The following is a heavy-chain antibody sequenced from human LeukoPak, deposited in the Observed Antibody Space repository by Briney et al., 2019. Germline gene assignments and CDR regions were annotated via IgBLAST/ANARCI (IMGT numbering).Heavy chain of an antibody. Sequence: ASVKVSCKASGYTFTSYGISWVRQAPGQGLEWMGWISAHNGNTKNAQKIQGRVTMTTDTSTSTAYMELRSLGSDDTAMYYCARDNQYNSDSSDYGGTDFDYWGQGTLVTVSS. CDR3: ARDNQYNSDSSDYGGTDFDY. D-gene: IGHD3-22*01. CDR2: ISAHNGNT. V-gene: IGHV1-18*01. J-gene: IGHJ4*02. CDR1: GYTFTSYG.